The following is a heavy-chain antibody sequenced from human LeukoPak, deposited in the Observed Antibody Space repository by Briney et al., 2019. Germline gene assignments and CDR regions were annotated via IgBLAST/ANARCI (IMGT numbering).Heavy chain of an antibody. J-gene: IGHJ4*02. V-gene: IGHV3-74*01. CDR2: ISSDGSST. D-gene: IGHD3-22*01. Sequence: SGGSLRLSCAASGFTFGSYWMHWVRQAPGKGLVWVSRISSDGSSTDYADSVKGRFTISRDNAKNTLYLQMNSLRAEDTAVYYCASRIPYDSSSYWGQGTLVTVSS. CDR3: ASRIPYDSSSY. CDR1: GFTFGSYW.